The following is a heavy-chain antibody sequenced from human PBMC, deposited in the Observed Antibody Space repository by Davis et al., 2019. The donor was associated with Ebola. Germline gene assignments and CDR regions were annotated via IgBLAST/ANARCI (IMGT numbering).Heavy chain of an antibody. V-gene: IGHV6-1*01. D-gene: IGHD3-10*01. CDR2: TYLRSTWYT. CDR1: GDTVSSNIAA. Sequence: MPSETLSLTCAISGDTVSSNIAAWNWIRQSTSRGLEWLGSTYLRSTWYTDYAVSLKGRITLNTDTSNNLFSLHLTSVTPEDPAVYHCVKSYYVDYFERWGQGRMVTVSS. CDR3: VKSYYVDYFER. J-gene: IGHJ3*01.